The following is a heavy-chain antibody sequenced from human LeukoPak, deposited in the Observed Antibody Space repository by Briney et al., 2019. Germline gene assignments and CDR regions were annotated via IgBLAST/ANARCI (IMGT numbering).Heavy chain of an antibody. CDR1: GGSISSYY. V-gene: IGHV4-59*08. CDR3: ARGRYFDWSTIDY. CDR2: IYYSGST. D-gene: IGHD3-9*01. Sequence: SETLSLTCTVSGGSISSYYWSWIRQPPGKGLEWIGYIYYSGSTYYNPSLKSRVTISVDTSKNQFSLKLSSVTAADTAVYYCARGRYFDWSTIDYWGQGTLVTVSS. J-gene: IGHJ4*02.